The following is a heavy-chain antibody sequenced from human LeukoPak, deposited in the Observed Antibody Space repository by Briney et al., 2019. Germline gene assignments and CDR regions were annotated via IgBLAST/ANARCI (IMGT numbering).Heavy chain of an antibody. CDR2: MSPISGNT. J-gene: IGHJ4*02. CDR3: ARDQGDRVVTTYYDY. V-gene: IGHV1-8*01. Sequence: ASVKVSCKASGYTFTSYDINWVRQATGQGLEWMGWMSPISGNTGYAQKFQGRLTMTRNTAINTAYMELSGLRSEDTAVYYCARDQGDRVVTTYYDYWGQGTLVTVSS. CDR1: GYTFTSYD. D-gene: IGHD3-22*01.